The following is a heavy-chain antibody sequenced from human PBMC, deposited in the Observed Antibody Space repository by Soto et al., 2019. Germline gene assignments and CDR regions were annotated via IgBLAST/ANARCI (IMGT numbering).Heavy chain of an antibody. D-gene: IGHD6-13*01. V-gene: IGHV4-4*07. CDR1: GGSLNSYY. CDR2: IFTSGST. Sequence: SEPLSLTCTVSGGSLNSYYWTWIRQPAGKGLEWIGRIFTSGSTNNNPSLKSRVTMSVDTSKNQFSLKLSSMTAADTAVYYCAAYNSTLGTFDIWGRGTMVTVSS. J-gene: IGHJ3*02. CDR3: AAYNSTLGTFDI.